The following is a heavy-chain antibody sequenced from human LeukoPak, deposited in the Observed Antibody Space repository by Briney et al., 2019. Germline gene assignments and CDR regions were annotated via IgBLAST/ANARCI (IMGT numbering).Heavy chain of an antibody. Sequence: GGSLRLSCAASGFTFSSYSMTWVRQAPGKGLEWVSSISSSSSYIYYADSVKGRFTISRDNAKNSLYLQMNSLRAEDTAVYYCAREPVRYDSSGYYLGGLDYWGQGTLVTVSS. D-gene: IGHD3-22*01. CDR3: AREPVRYDSSGYYLGGLDY. J-gene: IGHJ4*02. CDR1: GFTFSSYS. V-gene: IGHV3-21*01. CDR2: ISSSSSYI.